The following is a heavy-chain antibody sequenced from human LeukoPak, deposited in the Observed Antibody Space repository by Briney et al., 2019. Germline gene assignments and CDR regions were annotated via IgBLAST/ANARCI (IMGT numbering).Heavy chain of an antibody. CDR1: GYSFTSYC. V-gene: IGHV5-51*01. CDR3: ARRVDYGGNYYLDY. Sequence: GESLKISCKGSGYSFTSYCIGWVRQMPGKGLEWMGIIYPGDSDTTYSPSFQGQVTLSAAKSISTAYLQWSSLKASDTAIYYCARRVDYGGNYYLDYWGQGTLVTVSS. CDR2: IYPGDSDT. J-gene: IGHJ4*02. D-gene: IGHD4-23*01.